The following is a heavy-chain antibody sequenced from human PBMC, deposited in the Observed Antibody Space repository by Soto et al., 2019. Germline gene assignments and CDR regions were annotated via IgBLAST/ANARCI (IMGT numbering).Heavy chain of an antibody. Sequence: QVQLVQSGAEVKKPGASVKVSCKASGYTFTSYAMHWVRQAPGQRLEWMGWINAGNGNTKYSQKFQGRVTITRDTSATTAYMELNSLRSEDTAVYYCASVLWYLAPFDYWGQGTLVTVSS. V-gene: IGHV1-3*01. D-gene: IGHD2-15*01. J-gene: IGHJ4*02. CDR1: GYTFTSYA. CDR3: ASVLWYLAPFDY. CDR2: INAGNGNT.